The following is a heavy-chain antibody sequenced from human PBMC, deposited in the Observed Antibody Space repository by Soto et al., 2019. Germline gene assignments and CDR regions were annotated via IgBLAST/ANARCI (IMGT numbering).Heavy chain of an antibody. J-gene: IGHJ3*01. CDR3: VRAGRGCFDC. CDR2: IGGRGNSA. D-gene: IGHD6-19*01. Sequence: GVSLRLSCSASGFIFTNYAMNWVRQAPGKGLEWVSVIGGRGNSAYYADSVQGRFTISRDNSKNTLSLQMSSLTADDTAIYYCVRAGRGCFDCWGRGTMV. V-gene: IGHV3-23*01. CDR1: GFIFTNYA.